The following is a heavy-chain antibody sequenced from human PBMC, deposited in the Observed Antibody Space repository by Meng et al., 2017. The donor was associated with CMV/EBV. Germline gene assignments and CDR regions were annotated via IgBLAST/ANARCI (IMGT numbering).Heavy chain of an antibody. CDR1: GFTFSSYS. Sequence: LSCAASGFTFSSYSMNWVRQAPGEGLEWVSSISSSSSYIYYADSVKGRFTISRDNAKNSLYLQMNSLRAEDTAVYYCARAAGTPFDYWGQGTLVTVSS. J-gene: IGHJ4*02. V-gene: IGHV3-21*01. CDR2: ISSSSSYI. CDR3: ARAAGTPFDY.